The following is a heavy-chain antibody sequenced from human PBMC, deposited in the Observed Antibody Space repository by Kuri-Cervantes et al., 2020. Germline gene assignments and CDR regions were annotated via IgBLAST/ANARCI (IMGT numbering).Heavy chain of an antibody. CDR2: ISSSGSTI. Sequence: GESLKISCAASGFTFSDYYMSWIRQAPGKGLEWVSYISSSGSTIYYADSVKGRFTISRDNAKNSLYLQMNSLRAEDTAVYYCASARWFGELFHQKSYGMDVWGQGTTVTVSS. CDR1: GFTFSDYY. CDR3: ASARWFGELFHQKSYGMDV. D-gene: IGHD3-10*01. V-gene: IGHV3-11*01. J-gene: IGHJ6*02.